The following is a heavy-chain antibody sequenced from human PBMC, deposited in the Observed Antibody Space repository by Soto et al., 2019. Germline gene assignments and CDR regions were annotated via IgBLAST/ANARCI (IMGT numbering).Heavy chain of an antibody. CDR2: IFHTGTT. J-gene: IGHJ3*02. Sequence: SETLSLTCTVSGGSITNCYYSWIRQPPGKGLEWIGYIFHTGTTSYNPSLKSRVTLSVDTSQSQFSLKLNSVTAADTAVYYCTTEAYDNSGSLAFDIWGPGTLVT. CDR1: GGSITNCY. D-gene: IGHD3-22*01. CDR3: TTEAYDNSGSLAFDI. V-gene: IGHV4-59*08.